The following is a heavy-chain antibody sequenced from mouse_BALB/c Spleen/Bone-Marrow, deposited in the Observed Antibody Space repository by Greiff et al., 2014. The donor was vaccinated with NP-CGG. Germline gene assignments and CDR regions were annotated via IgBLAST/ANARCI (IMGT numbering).Heavy chain of an antibody. CDR1: GYTFTSYD. CDR3: ARWGTYYAMDY. D-gene: IGHD3-3*01. V-gene: IGHV1S56*01. J-gene: IGHJ4*01. CDR2: IYPGDGST. Sequence: VQLQQSGPELAKPGALVKISCKASGYTFTSYDINWVKQRPGQGLEWIGWIYPGDGSTKYNEKFKGKATLTADKSPSTAYMQLSSLTSENSAVYFCARWGTYYAMDYWGQGTSVTVSS.